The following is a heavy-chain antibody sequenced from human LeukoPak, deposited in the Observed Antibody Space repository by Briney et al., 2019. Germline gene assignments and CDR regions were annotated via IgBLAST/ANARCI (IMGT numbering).Heavy chain of an antibody. CDR1: GWSFSGYY. Sequence: PLETVSLTCVVSGWSFSGYYWSWIGQPPGKGLEWMGEINHSGSTNYNPSLNSRVTISVDKSKNQLFLMLSTVHAADTAVYYCARGFGAGYSSGWYVYWGQGTLVTVSS. J-gene: IGHJ4*02. CDR3: ARGFGAGYSSGWYVY. D-gene: IGHD6-19*01. CDR2: INHSGST. V-gene: IGHV4-34*01.